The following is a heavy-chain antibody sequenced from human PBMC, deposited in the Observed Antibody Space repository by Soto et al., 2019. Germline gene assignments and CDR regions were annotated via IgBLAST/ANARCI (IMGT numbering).Heavy chain of an antibody. CDR3: TREGTVTRYKNYYYYMDV. Sequence: GGSLRLSCTASGFTFGDYAMSWFRQAPGKGLEWVGFIRSKAYGGTTEYAASVKGRFTISRDDSKSIAYLQMNSLKTEDTAVYYCTREGTVTRYKNYYYYMDVWGKGTTVTVSS. V-gene: IGHV3-49*03. CDR1: GFTFGDYA. J-gene: IGHJ6*03. CDR2: IRSKAYGGTT. D-gene: IGHD4-17*01.